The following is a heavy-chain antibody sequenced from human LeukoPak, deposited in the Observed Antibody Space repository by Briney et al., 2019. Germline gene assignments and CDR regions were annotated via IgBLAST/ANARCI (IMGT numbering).Heavy chain of an antibody. Sequence: SVKVSCKASGGTFSSYAISWVRQAPGQGLEWMGGIIPIFGTANYAQKFQGRVTITTDESTGTAYMELSSLRSEDTAVYYCARARRVVPAAIMHYYYYMDVWGKGTTVTVSS. CDR3: ARARRVVPAAIMHYYYYMDV. V-gene: IGHV1-69*05. D-gene: IGHD2-2*01. CDR1: GGTFSSYA. CDR2: IIPIFGTA. J-gene: IGHJ6*03.